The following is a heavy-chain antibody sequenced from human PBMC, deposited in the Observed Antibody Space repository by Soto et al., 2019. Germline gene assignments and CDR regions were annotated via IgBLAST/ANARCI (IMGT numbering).Heavy chain of an antibody. Sequence: PSEILSLTCAVYGGSFSGYCWSWIRQPPGKGLEWIGEINHSGRTNYNPSLKSRVTISVDTSKSQFSLKLSSVTAADTAVYYCARGRKYYDFWSGYSHPRYYFNYWGQGTLVTVSS. V-gene: IGHV4-34*01. CDR2: INHSGRT. CDR3: ARGRKYYDFWSGYSHPRYYFNY. D-gene: IGHD3-3*01. J-gene: IGHJ4*02. CDR1: GGSFSGYC.